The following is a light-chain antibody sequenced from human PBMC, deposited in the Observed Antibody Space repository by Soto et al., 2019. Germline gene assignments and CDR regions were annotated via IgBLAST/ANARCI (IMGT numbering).Light chain of an antibody. CDR1: QSVSSN. CDR2: GAS. J-gene: IGKJ1*01. Sequence: EIVMTQSPATLSVTTGERATLSCRASQSVSSNLAWFQQKPGQAPRLLVYGASTRATSIPARFSGSGSRTEFTLTISSLQSEDSAVYYCQQYNNWPRTFGQGTKVEIK. CDR3: QQYNNWPRT. V-gene: IGKV3-15*01.